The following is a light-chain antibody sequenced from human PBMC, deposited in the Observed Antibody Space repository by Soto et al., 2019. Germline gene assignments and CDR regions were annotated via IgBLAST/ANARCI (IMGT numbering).Light chain of an antibody. CDR1: QDIRGY. V-gene: IGKV1-9*01. CDR2: GAS. CDR3: QQVNFSPYT. Sequence: IPLTQSPSSLSASVGDRVTINCRASQDIRGYFAWYQQKPGRAPKLLIYGASTLQSGVPSRFSGSGSGTDYPLTISSLQPEDFATYYCQQVNFSPYTFGQGTKLEIK. J-gene: IGKJ2*01.